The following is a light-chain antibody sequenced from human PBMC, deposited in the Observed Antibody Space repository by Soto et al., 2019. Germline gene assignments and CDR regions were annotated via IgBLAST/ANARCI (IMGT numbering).Light chain of an antibody. Sequence: QSVLTQAPSVSGAPGQRVTISCTGSSSNIGAGYDVHWYQEVPGTAPKLLIYGNNNRPSGVPDRFSGSKSGTSASLAITGLQAEDEADYYCQSYDSSLSAPYVFGTGTKVTV. V-gene: IGLV1-40*01. CDR3: QSYDSSLSAPYV. J-gene: IGLJ1*01. CDR2: GNN. CDR1: SSNIGAGYD.